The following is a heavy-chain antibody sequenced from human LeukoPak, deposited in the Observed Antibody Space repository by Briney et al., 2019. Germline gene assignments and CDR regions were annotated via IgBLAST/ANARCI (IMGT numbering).Heavy chain of an antibody. J-gene: IGHJ4*02. CDR1: GGSISSSSYY. CDR3: ASHLIDYGSGSETDY. V-gene: IGHV4-39*07. D-gene: IGHD3-10*01. Sequence: SETLSLTCTVSGGSISSSSYYCGWIRQPPGKGLEWIGSIYYSGSAYYNPSLKSRVTISVDTSKNQFSLKLSSVTAADTAVYYCASHLIDYGSGSETDYWGQGTLVTVSS. CDR2: IYYSGSA.